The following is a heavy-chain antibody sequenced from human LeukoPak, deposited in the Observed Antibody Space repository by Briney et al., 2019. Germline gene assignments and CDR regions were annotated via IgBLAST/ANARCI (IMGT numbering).Heavy chain of an antibody. J-gene: IGHJ4*02. CDR2: IKEDGSEK. Sequence: GGPLRLSCAASGFTFSSYWMSWVRQAPGKGLEWVANIKEDGSEKYYVDSVKGRFTISRDNAKNSLYLQMHSLRAEDTAVYYCARATYCSGGSCYSGIPFDYWGQGTLVTVSS. V-gene: IGHV3-7*01. CDR3: ARATYCSGGSCYSGIPFDY. D-gene: IGHD2-15*01. CDR1: GFTFSSYW.